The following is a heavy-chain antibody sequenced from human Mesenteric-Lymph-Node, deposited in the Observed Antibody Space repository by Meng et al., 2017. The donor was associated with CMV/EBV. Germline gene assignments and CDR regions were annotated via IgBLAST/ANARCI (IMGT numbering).Heavy chain of an antibody. CDR1: GFTFDDYA. V-gene: IGHV3-9*01. CDR2: ISWNSGTI. J-gene: IGHJ4*02. CDR3: ARDSSGYDY. D-gene: IGHD5-12*01. Sequence: GGSLRLSCAASGFTFDDYAMHWVRQVPGKGLEWVSGISWNSGTIDYADSVKGRFTISRDNAKNSLYLQMNSLRVEDTAVYYCARDSSGYDYWGQGALVTVSS.